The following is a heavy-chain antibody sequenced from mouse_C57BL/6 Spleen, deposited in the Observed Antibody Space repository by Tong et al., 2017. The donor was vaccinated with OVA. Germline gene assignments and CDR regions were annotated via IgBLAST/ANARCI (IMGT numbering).Heavy chain of an antibody. CDR1: GYAFSSYW. CDR2: INPNYGTT. J-gene: IGHJ1*03. D-gene: IGHD1-1*01. V-gene: IGHV1-39*01. Sequence: EVQLQESGAVLVKGGASVKISCKASGYAFSSYWMNWVKQRPGKGLEWIGVINPNYGTTSYNQKFKGKATLTVDQSSSTAYMQLNSLTSEDSAVYYCARHTDRYFDVWVTATTFTASS. CDR3: ARHTDRYFDV.